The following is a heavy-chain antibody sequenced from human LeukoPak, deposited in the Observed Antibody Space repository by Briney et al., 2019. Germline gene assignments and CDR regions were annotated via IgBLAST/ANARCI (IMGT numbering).Heavy chain of an antibody. CDR2: IYYSGST. CDR1: GGSISSSSYY. Sequence: SETLSLTCTVSGGSISSSSYYWGWIRQPPGKGLEWIGSIYYSGSTYYNPSLKSRVTISVDTSKNQFSLKLSSVTAADTAVYYCAREDPDYYGSGSYYNIWGQGTLVTVSS. D-gene: IGHD3-10*01. V-gene: IGHV4-39*07. J-gene: IGHJ4*02. CDR3: AREDPDYYGSGSYYNI.